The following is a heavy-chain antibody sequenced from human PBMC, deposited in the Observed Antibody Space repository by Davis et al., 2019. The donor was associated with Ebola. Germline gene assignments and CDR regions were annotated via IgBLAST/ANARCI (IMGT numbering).Heavy chain of an antibody. D-gene: IGHD3-10*01. Sequence: GESLKISCAASGFTFSSYWMSWVRQAPGKGLEWVANIKQDGSEKYYVDSVKGRFTISRDNAKNSLYLQMNSLRAEDTAVYYCARAGVGDLSPLRRWFDPWGQGTLVTVSS. CDR1: GFTFSSYW. V-gene: IGHV3-7*03. J-gene: IGHJ5*02. CDR3: ARAGVGDLSPLRRWFDP. CDR2: IKQDGSEK.